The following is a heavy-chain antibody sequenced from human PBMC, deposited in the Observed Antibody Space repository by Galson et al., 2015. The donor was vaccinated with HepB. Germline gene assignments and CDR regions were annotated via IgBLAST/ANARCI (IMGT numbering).Heavy chain of an antibody. CDR2: IIPIFGTA. D-gene: IGHD4-23*01. CDR1: GGTFSSYA. J-gene: IGHJ6*03. CDR3: ARGRVVTLYYYYMDV. V-gene: IGHV1-69*13. Sequence: SVKVSCKASGGTFSSYAISWVRQAPGQGLEWMGGIIPIFGTANYAQKFQGRVTITADESTSTAYMELSSLRSEDTAVYYCARGRVVTLYYYYMDVWGKGTTVTVSS.